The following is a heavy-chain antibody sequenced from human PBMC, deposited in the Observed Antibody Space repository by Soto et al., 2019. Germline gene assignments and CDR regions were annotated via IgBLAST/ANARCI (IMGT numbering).Heavy chain of an antibody. J-gene: IGHJ6*02. D-gene: IGHD3-16*01. CDR1: GGSISSGGYS. CDR3: ATALGLITYYYYYGMDV. Sequence: LQLRESGSGLVKPSQTLSLTCAVSGGSISSGGYSWSWIRQPPGKGLEWIGYIYHSGSTYYNPSLKSRVTISVDRSKNQFSLKLSSVTAADTAVYYCATALGLITYYYYYGMDVWGQGTTVTVSS. V-gene: IGHV4-30-2*01. CDR2: IYHSGST.